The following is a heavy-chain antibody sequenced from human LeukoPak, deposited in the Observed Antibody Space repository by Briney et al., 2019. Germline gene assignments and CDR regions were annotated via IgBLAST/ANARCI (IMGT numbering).Heavy chain of an antibody. D-gene: IGHD3-10*01. CDR3: ANKGNSFDF. V-gene: IGHV4-59*03. Sequence: KPSETLSLTCTVSGGSISSYYWSWIRQPPGKGLEWIGYIYYSGNTNYNPSLKSRVTMSVETSKNQLSLKLSSVTAADTALYYCANKGNSFDFWGQGTMVTVSS. CDR2: IYYSGNT. CDR1: GGSISSYY. J-gene: IGHJ3*01.